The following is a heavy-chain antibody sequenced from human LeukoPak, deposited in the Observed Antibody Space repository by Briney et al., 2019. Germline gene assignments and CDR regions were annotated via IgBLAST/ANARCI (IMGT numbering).Heavy chain of an antibody. V-gene: IGHV1-2*02. CDR2: INPNSGAT. D-gene: IGHD5-12*01. Sequence: ASVKVSCKASGYTFTGYYMHWVRQAPGQGLEWMGWINPNSGATNFAQKFQGRVTMTRDTSISTAYMELSRLRSDDTAVYFCVRVGYNGYVLVFWGQGTLVTVSS. CDR3: VRVGYNGYVLVF. CDR1: GYTFTGYY. J-gene: IGHJ4*02.